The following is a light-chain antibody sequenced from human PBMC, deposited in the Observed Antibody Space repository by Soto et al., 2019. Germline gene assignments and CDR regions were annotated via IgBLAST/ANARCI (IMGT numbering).Light chain of an antibody. Sequence: DVQMTQSPSSLSAFVGDRVTITCRASQGIAPYLAWFQQKPGKVPKLLIYATSTLQSGVPSRFSGSGSGTDFTLTIISLQTEDIGTYYCQQYNSAPLTFGGGTKVEIK. J-gene: IGKJ4*01. CDR3: QQYNSAPLT. CDR2: ATS. CDR1: QGIAPY. V-gene: IGKV1-27*01.